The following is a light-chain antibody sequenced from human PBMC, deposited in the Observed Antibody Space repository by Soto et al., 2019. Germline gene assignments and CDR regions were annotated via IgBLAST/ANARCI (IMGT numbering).Light chain of an antibody. CDR2: AAS. Sequence: DIQMTQSPSSLSASVGDRVTITCRASQSISSHLNWYQQKPGKAPKLLIYAASSLQSGVPSRFSGSGSGTDFTLTISSLQPEDFATYYCQQSYSTPWTFGQGTKVYIK. V-gene: IGKV1-39*01. CDR1: QSISSH. J-gene: IGKJ1*01. CDR3: QQSYSTPWT.